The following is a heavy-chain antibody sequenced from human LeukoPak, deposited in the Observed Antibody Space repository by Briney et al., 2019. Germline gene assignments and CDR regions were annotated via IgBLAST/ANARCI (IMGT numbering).Heavy chain of an antibody. J-gene: IGHJ6*03. CDR2: IIPIFGTA. CDR1: GGTFSSYA. D-gene: IGHD2-2*01. Sequence: GSSVKVSCKASGGTFSSYAISWVRQAPGQGLEWMGGIIPIFGTANYAQKFQGRVTSTADESTSTAYMELSSLRSEDTAVYYCASLVVPAATQYYYYMDVWGKRTTVTVSS. V-gene: IGHV1-69*01. CDR3: ASLVVPAATQYYYYMDV.